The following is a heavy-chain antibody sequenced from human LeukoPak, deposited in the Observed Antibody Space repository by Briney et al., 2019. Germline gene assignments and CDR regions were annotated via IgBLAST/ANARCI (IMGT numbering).Heavy chain of an antibody. Sequence: GGSLRLSCAASGFTFSSYAMGWVRQAPGKGLEWVSAISGSGGSTYYADSVRGRFTISRDNSKNTLYLQMNSLRADDTAVYYCAKGYNWNYASSFDCWGQGTLVTVSS. D-gene: IGHD1-7*01. CDR3: AKGYNWNYASSFDC. CDR1: GFTFSSYA. CDR2: ISGSGGST. V-gene: IGHV3-23*01. J-gene: IGHJ4*02.